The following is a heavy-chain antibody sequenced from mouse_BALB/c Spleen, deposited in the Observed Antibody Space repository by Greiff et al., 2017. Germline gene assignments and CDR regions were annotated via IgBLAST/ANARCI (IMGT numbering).Heavy chain of an antibody. CDR1: GFTFSSYT. Sequence: EVQRVESGGGLVQPGGSLKLSCAASGFTFSSYTMSWVRQTPEKRLEWVAYISNGGGSTYYPDTVKGRFTISRDNAKNTLYLQMSSLKSEDTAMYYCARREYYGNYEYYAMDYWGQGTSVTGSS. J-gene: IGHJ4*01. CDR2: ISNGGGST. CDR3: ARREYYGNYEYYAMDY. D-gene: IGHD2-1*01. V-gene: IGHV5-12-2*01.